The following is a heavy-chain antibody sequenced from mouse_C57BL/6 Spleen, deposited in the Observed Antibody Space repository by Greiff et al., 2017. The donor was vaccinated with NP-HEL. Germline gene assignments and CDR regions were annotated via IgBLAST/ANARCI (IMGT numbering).Heavy chain of an antibody. V-gene: IGHV3-6*01. Sequence: EVKLQQSGPGLVKPSQSLSLTCSVTGYSITSGYYWNWIRQFPGNKLEWMGYISYDGSNNYNPSLKNRISITRDTSKNQFFLKLNSVTTEDTATYYCGSFIYYGYDVGYAMDYWGQGTSVTVSS. J-gene: IGHJ4*01. CDR1: GYSITSGYY. D-gene: IGHD2-2*01. CDR3: GSFIYYGYDVGYAMDY. CDR2: ISYDGSN.